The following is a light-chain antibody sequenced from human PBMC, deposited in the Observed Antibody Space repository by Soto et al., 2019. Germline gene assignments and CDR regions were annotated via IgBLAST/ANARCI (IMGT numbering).Light chain of an antibody. CDR2: EVS. CDR1: SSDVGGYNY. J-gene: IGLJ3*02. Sequence: QSALTQPASVSGSPGQSITISCTGTSSDVGGYNYVSWYQQHPGKAPKLMIYEVSHRPSGFSNLFSGSNSGNTASLTICGLQPDDEADYYCSSYTSSSTLVFGGGTKLTVL. V-gene: IGLV2-14*01. CDR3: SSYTSSSTLV.